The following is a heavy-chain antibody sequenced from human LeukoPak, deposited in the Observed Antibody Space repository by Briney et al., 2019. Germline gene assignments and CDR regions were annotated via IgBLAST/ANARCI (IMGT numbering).Heavy chain of an antibody. Sequence: AESLKISCKASGYSFTTYWIAWVRQMPGKGLEWMGIIWPRDSDTTYSPSFQGQVTISVDKSISTAYLQWSSLKASDTAMYYCATFHLPDDYGDYEQDYWGQGTLVTVSS. CDR3: ATFHLPDDYGDYEQDY. D-gene: IGHD4-17*01. V-gene: IGHV5-51*01. CDR1: GYSFTTYW. J-gene: IGHJ4*02. CDR2: IWPRDSDT.